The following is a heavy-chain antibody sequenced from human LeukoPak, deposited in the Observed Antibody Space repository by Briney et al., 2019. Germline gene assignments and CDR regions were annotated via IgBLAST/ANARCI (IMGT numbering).Heavy chain of an antibody. CDR2: TYYSGST. CDR1: GGSISSYY. D-gene: IGHD6-6*01. V-gene: IGHV4-59*01. Sequence: SETLSLTCTVSGGSISSYYWSWIRQPPGKGLEWIGYTYYSGSTNYNPSLKSRVTISVDTSKNQFSLKLSSVTAADTAVYYCATFSSSTLYYYGMDVWGQGTTVTVSS. CDR3: ATFSSSTLYYYGMDV. J-gene: IGHJ6*02.